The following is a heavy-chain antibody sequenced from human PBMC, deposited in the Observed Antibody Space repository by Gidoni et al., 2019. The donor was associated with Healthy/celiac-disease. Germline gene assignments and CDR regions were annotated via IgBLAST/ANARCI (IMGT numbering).Heavy chain of an antibody. D-gene: IGHD1-1*01. CDR2: IWYDGSNK. J-gene: IGHJ3*02. Sequence: QVQLVESGGGVVQPGRSLSLSCAASGFPFSSYGMHWVRQAPGKGLEWVAVIWYDGSNKYYADSVKGRFTISRVNSKNTLYLQMNSLRAEDTAVYYCARDGGGPNDMGTFDIWGQGTMVTVSS. CDR1: GFPFSSYG. CDR3: ARDGGGPNDMGTFDI. V-gene: IGHV3-33*01.